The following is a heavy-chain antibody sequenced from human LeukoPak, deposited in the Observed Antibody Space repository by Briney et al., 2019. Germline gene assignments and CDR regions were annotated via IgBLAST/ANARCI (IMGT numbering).Heavy chain of an antibody. J-gene: IGHJ3*02. CDR2: IYYSGST. Sequence: PETLSLTCNVSGGSISSTSYYWGWIRQPPGKGLEWIATIYYSGSTYYNPSLKSRVTISVDTSKNQFSLNLSSVTAADTAVYYCARQGGGGRAFDIWGQGTTVTVSS. CDR3: ARQGGGGRAFDI. D-gene: IGHD3-16*01. CDR1: GGSISSTSYY. V-gene: IGHV4-39*01.